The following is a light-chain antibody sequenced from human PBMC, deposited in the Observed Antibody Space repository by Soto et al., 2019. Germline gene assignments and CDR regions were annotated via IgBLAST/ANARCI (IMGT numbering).Light chain of an antibody. V-gene: IGKV1-5*03. Sequence: DIQMTQSPSTLSASVGDRVTNTCRASQSISSWLAWYQQKPGKAPKLLIYKASSLESGVPSRFSGSGSGTEFTLTISSLQPDDFATYYCQQYNSYPSFGGGTKVEIK. CDR2: KAS. CDR1: QSISSW. J-gene: IGKJ4*01. CDR3: QQYNSYPS.